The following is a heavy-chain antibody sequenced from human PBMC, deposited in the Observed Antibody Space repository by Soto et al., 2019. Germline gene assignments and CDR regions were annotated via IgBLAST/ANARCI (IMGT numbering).Heavy chain of an antibody. CDR3: AREFREYYDFWSAPDYYYGMDV. V-gene: IGHV3-53*01. CDR2: IYSGGST. J-gene: IGHJ6*02. Sequence: PGGSLRLSCAASGFTFSNYDTSWVRQAPGKGLEWVSVIYSGGSTYYADSVKGRFTISRDNSKNTLYLQMNSLRAEDTAVYYCAREFREYYDFWSAPDYYYGMDVWGQGTTVTVSS. CDR1: GFTFSNYD. D-gene: IGHD3-3*01.